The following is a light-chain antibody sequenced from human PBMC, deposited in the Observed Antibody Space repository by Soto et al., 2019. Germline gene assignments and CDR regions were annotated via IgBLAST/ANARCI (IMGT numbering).Light chain of an antibody. V-gene: IGKV3D-7*01. J-gene: IGKJ4*01. Sequence: VLTQSPATRSLSPGGRAILSCRASQTVSRYYLSWYQKKPGQPPRLLIYGASTRATGVPDRFSGSGSGADFTLTISSLQPEDFAVYYCQQALTFGGGTTVE. CDR1: QTVSRYY. CDR2: GAS. CDR3: QQALT.